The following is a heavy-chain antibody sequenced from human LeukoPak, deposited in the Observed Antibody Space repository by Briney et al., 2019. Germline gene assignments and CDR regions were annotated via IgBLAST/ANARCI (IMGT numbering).Heavy chain of an antibody. Sequence: SETLSLTCTISGGSISSYYWSWIRQPPGKGLEWIGYIYYSGSTNYNPSLKSRVTISVDTSKNQFSLKLSSVTAADTAVYYCARLGYSYGVDYYYYGMDVWGQGTTVTVSS. V-gene: IGHV4-59*08. J-gene: IGHJ6*02. D-gene: IGHD5-18*01. CDR2: IYYSGST. CDR1: GGSISSYY. CDR3: ARLGYSYGVDYYYYGMDV.